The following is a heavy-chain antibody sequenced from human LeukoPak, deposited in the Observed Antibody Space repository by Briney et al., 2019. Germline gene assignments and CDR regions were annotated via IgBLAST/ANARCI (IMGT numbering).Heavy chain of an antibody. CDR1: GFTFNNYA. J-gene: IGHJ4*02. CDR3: ARGSCSTTNCPSFDY. CDR2: ISWNSGSI. D-gene: IGHD2-2*01. Sequence: GGSLRLSCVASGFTFNNYAMHWVRQAPGKGLEWVSGISWNSGSIGYADSVKGRFTISRDNAKNSLYLQMNSLRAEDTAVYYCARGSCSTTNCPSFDYWGQGTLVTVSS. V-gene: IGHV3-9*01.